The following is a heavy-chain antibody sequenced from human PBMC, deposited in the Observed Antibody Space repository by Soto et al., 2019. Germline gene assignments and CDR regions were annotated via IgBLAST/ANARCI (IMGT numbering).Heavy chain of an antibody. V-gene: IGHV3-74*01. CDR3: ARVTIAGVPAAMGYLDY. D-gene: IGHD2-2*01. Sequence: EVQLVESGGGLVQPGVSLRLSCAASGFTFSSYWMHWVRQAPGKGLVWVSRINSDGSSTSYADSVKGRFTISRDNAKNTLYLQMNSLRAEDTAVYYCARVTIAGVPAAMGYLDYWGQGTLVTVSS. J-gene: IGHJ4*02. CDR2: INSDGSST. CDR1: GFTFSSYW.